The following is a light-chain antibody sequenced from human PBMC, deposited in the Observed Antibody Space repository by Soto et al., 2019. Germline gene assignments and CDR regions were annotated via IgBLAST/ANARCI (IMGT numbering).Light chain of an antibody. J-gene: IGLJ3*02. Sequence: QSALTQPASVSGSPGQSITISCTGTSSDVGSYNLVSWYQQHPGKAPKLMIYEVSKRPSGVSNRFSGSKSGNTASLTISRLQAEDVADYYCCSYAGSSNLVFGGRTKVYVL. CDR3: CSYAGSSNLV. CDR2: EVS. V-gene: IGLV2-23*02. CDR1: SSDVGSYNL.